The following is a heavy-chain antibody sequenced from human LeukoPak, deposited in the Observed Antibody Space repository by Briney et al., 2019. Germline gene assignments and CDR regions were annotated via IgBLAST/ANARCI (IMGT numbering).Heavy chain of an antibody. V-gene: IGHV3-23*01. CDR1: GFTMSNYG. CDR2: IRSAVDTT. J-gene: IGHJ4*02. D-gene: IGHD3/OR15-3a*01. Sequence: GGSLRLSCAASGFTMSNYGVSWVRQAPGKGLEWVSGIRSAVDTTHYADSVKGRFIISRDNSKNTLSLQLNSLRPEDTALYYCAKHFCTGLDCSLFDSWGQGTPVTVSS. CDR3: AKHFCTGLDCSLFDS.